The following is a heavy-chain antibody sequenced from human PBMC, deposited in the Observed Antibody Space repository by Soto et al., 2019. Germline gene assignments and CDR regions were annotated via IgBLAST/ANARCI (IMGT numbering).Heavy chain of an antibody. V-gene: IGHV3-23*01. J-gene: IGHJ4*02. D-gene: IGHD4-17*01. CDR3: AKVLRDGLRNFDY. CDR2: ITGSGNT. CDR1: GFTFSSYS. Sequence: EVQLLESGGGLVQPGGSLRLSCAASGFTFSSYSMSWVLQAPGKGLEWVSAITGSGNTDYADAVKGRFTISRDNSKNTRHLHINSMRAEDTAVYYCAKVLRDGLRNFDYWGQGTLVTVSS.